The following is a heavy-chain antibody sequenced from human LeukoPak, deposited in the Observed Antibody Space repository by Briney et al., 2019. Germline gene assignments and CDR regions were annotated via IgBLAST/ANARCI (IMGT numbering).Heavy chain of an antibody. CDR3: ARVGYSNSWYWDY. CDR2: IYYRGST. CDR1: GGSISSYY. V-gene: IGHV4-59*01. Sequence: SETLSLTCTVSGGSISSYYWSWIRQPPGKGLEWIGYIYYRGSTNYNPSLKSRVTISVDTSKNQFSLKLSSVTAADTAVYYCARVGYSNSWYWDYWGQGTLVTVSS. D-gene: IGHD6-13*01. J-gene: IGHJ4*02.